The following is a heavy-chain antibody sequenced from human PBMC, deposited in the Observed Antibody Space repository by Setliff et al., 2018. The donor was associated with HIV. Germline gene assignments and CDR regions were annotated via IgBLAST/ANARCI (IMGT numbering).Heavy chain of an antibody. CDR3: VRDLTTIVTRKVFDF. Sequence: GGSLRLSCAASGFTCGDYAIHWVRQAPGKGLEWVAVISYDGSYKNYAESVKGRFTISRDNSKNTVFVQMNSLRADDTATYYCVRDLTTIVTRKVFDFWGQGTMVTVSS. J-gene: IGHJ3*01. CDR1: GFTCGDYA. CDR2: ISYDGSYK. D-gene: IGHD4-4*01. V-gene: IGHV3-30*04.